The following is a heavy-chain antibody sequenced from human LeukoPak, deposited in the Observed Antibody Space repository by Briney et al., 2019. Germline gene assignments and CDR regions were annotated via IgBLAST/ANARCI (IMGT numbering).Heavy chain of an antibody. CDR2: FDIEDVET. V-gene: IGHV1-24*01. CDR1: GYALSESS. CDR3: ARAANYYDSSGCGY. D-gene: IGHD3-22*01. Sequence: GASVKVSCKVSGYALSESSIHWVRQTPGEGFDWLGGFDIEDVETAYAQKFRGRLTMTEDTSTDTAYMELINLRSDDTAVYFCARAANYYDSSGCGYWGQGTLVTVSS. J-gene: IGHJ4*02.